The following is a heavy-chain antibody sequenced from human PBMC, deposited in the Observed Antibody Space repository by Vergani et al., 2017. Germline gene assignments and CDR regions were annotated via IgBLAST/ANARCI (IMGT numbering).Heavy chain of an antibody. J-gene: IGHJ4*02. Sequence: QVQLVESGGGVVQPGRSLRLSCAASGFTFSSYAMHWVRQAPGQGLEWVAVISYDGDNKNYADSVKGRFTISRDNSKKTLYLQMNTLRAEDTAVYYCARDFSGSFTFDYWGQGTLVTVSS. CDR2: ISYDGDNK. CDR1: GFTFSSYA. D-gene: IGHD3-3*02. V-gene: IGHV3-30*04. CDR3: ARDFSGSFTFDY.